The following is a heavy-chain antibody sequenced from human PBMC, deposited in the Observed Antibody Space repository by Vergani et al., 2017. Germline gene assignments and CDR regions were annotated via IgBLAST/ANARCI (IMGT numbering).Heavy chain of an antibody. J-gene: IGHJ4*02. D-gene: IGHD3-9*01. CDR3: AKQYFVSGNYLFDY. V-gene: IGHV3-23*01. CDR1: EFTFSNYA. CDR2: ISGSGVST. Sequence: EVQLLESGGGLVQPGGSLRLTCAASEFTFSNYAMNWVLQAPGKGLEWVSGISGSGVSTYYTDSVKGRFTISRDNSKNMLFLQMNNLRTEDTAIYYCAKQYFVSGNYLFDYWGQGTLVTFSS.